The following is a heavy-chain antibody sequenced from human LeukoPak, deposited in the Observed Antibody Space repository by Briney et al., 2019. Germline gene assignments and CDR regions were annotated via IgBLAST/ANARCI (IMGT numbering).Heavy chain of an antibody. CDR3: AKGIAVAGTRSYYFDY. CDR2: ISGSGGST. Sequence: GGSLRLSCAASGFTFSNSAMNWVRQVPGKGLEWVSAISGSGGSTYYADSVKGRFTISRDNSKNTLYLQMNSLRAEDTAVYYCAKGIAVAGTRSYYFDYWGQGTLVTVSS. CDR1: GFTFSNSA. J-gene: IGHJ4*02. D-gene: IGHD6-19*01. V-gene: IGHV3-23*01.